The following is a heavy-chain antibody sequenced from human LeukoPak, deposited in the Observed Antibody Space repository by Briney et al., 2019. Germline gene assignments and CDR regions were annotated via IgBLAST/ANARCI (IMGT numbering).Heavy chain of an antibody. CDR2: IYTGGST. CDR1: GGSISSGSYY. D-gene: IGHD3-10*01. V-gene: IGHV4-61*02. CDR3: ARDRGYYGSGRANAFDI. J-gene: IGHJ3*02. Sequence: SETLSLTCTVSGGSISSGSYYWSWIRQPAGKGLEWIGRIYTGGSTNYNPSLKSRVTISVDTSKNQFSLKLSSVTAADTAVYYCARDRGYYGSGRANAFDIWGQGTMVTVSS.